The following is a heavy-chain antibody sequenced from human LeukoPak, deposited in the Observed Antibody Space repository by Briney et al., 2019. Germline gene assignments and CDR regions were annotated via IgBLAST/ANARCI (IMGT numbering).Heavy chain of an antibody. J-gene: IGHJ3*01. CDR1: GFTFRSYG. Sequence: GRSLRLSCAASGFTFRSYGMHWVRQAPGKGLEWVSFIGSSGGSTYYADSVKGRFTISRDNFNHTLSLQMNSLRVEDTAIYYCVKDIQLSTWGLGTMVTVSS. CDR2: IGSSGGST. V-gene: IGHV3-23*01. CDR3: VKDIQLST. D-gene: IGHD5-24*01.